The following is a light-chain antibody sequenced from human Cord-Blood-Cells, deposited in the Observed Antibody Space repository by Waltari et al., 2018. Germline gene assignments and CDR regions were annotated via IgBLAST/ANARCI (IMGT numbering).Light chain of an antibody. J-gene: IGLJ2*01. CDR2: KGS. CDR1: SSDVGRSNI. CDR3: CSYAGSSTLV. Sequence: QSALTQPASVSGSPGQSITISCTGTSSDVGRSNIVSWYQQHPSKAPKLMIYKGSKRPSGVSNRFAGSKSGNPASLTIAGLQAEDEADYYCCSYAGSSTLVFGGGTKLTVL. V-gene: IGLV2-23*01.